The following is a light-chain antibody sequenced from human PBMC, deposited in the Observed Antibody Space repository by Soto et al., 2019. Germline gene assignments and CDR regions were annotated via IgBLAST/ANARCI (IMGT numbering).Light chain of an antibody. V-gene: IGLV2-23*02. Sequence: QSALTQPASVSGSPGQSITISCTGTSSDVGSYNLVSWYQQHPGKAPKLMIYEVSKRPSGVSNRFSGSKSGNTASLTISGLQAEDEADYYRCSYAGSYVFGTGTKLTVL. CDR2: EVS. J-gene: IGLJ1*01. CDR1: SSDVGSYNL. CDR3: CSYAGSYV.